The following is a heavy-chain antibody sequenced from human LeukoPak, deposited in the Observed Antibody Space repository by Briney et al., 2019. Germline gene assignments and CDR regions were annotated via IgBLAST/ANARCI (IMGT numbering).Heavy chain of an antibody. CDR3: ARLTALAGHRGAFDI. Sequence: PSETLSLTCNVSGGSIGGHTFYWDWIRQPPGKGLEWIVTIYYNGNTFYNPSLKSRVAISIDMSKSQFSLHLSSVTAADTAIYYCARLTALAGHRGAFDIWGPGTMVTVSS. CDR2: IYYNGNT. D-gene: IGHD6-19*01. CDR1: GGSIGGHTFY. V-gene: IGHV4-39*01. J-gene: IGHJ3*02.